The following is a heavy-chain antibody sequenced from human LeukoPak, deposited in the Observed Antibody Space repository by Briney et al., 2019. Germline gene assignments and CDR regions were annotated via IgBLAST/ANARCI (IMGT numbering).Heavy chain of an antibody. CDR1: GFTFSSYE. CDR3: ARGVYYYDSTS. CDR2: ISSSGSTI. V-gene: IGHV3-48*03. J-gene: IGHJ4*02. Sequence: GGSLRLSCAASGFTFSSYEMNWVRQAPGKGLEWVSYISSSGSTIYYADSVKGRFTISRDNAKNSLYLQMNSLRAEDTAVYYCARGVYYYDSTSWGQGTLVTVSS. D-gene: IGHD3-22*01.